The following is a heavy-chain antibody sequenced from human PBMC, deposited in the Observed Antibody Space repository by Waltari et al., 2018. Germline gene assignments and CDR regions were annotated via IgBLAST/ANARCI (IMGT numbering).Heavy chain of an antibody. Sequence: QVQLQESGPGLVKPSETLSLTCTVSGGSISSYYWSWIRQPPGKGLEWIGYIYYRGSTNYNPALKRRVTISGDTSKNQLSLKLSAVTAADTAVYYCARGGGGRYCSSTSCYRYGMDVWGQGTTVTVSS. V-gene: IGHV4-59*01. CDR2: IYYRGST. CDR3: ARGGGGRYCSSTSCYRYGMDV. J-gene: IGHJ6*02. CDR1: GGSISSYY. D-gene: IGHD2-2*01.